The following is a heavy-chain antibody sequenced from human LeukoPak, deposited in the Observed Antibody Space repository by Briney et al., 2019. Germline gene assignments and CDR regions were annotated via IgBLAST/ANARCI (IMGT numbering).Heavy chain of an antibody. J-gene: IGHJ4*02. V-gene: IGHV3-23*01. CDR2: ISASGGSP. Sequence: GGSLRLSCAASRFTVTSNYMSWVRQAPGRGLEWVSVISASGGSPYYADSVKGRFTISRDNSKNTLYLQMNSLRAEDTAVYYCANGYCTNGVCYTFVLGYWGQGTLVTVSS. CDR3: ANGYCTNGVCYTFVLGY. CDR1: RFTVTSNY. D-gene: IGHD2-8*01.